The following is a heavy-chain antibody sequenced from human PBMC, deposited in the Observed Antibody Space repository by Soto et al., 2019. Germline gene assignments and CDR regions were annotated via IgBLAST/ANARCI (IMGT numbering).Heavy chain of an antibody. J-gene: IGHJ4*02. D-gene: IGHD4-17*01. CDR1: GFTFSSYW. V-gene: IGHV3-7*01. Sequence: GGSLRLSCAASGFTFSSYWMSWVRQAPGKGLEWVANIKQDGSEKYYVDSVKGRFTISRDNAKNSLYLQMNSLRAEDTAVYYCARDQLQNYGFSDQYDYWGQGTLVTVSS. CDR3: ARDQLQNYGFSDQYDY. CDR2: IKQDGSEK.